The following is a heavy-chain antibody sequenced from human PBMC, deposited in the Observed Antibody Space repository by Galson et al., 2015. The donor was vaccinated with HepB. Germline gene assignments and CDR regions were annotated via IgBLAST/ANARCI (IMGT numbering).Heavy chain of an antibody. J-gene: IGHJ3*02. Sequence: PALVKPTQTLTLTCTFSGFSLRTSGVGVGWIRQPPGKALEWLALIYWDDDKRYSPSLKSRLTITKDTSKNQVVLTMTNMDPVDTATYYCAHRPAETTVVTSYAFDIWGQGTMVTVSS. CDR2: IYWDDDK. CDR3: AHRPAETTVVTSYAFDI. D-gene: IGHD4-23*01. V-gene: IGHV2-5*02. CDR1: GFSLRTSGVG.